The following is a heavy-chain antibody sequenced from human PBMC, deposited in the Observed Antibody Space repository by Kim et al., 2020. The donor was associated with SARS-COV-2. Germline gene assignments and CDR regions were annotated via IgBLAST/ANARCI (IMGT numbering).Heavy chain of an antibody. CDR2: IYSGGSST. D-gene: IGHD6-19*01. V-gene: IGHV3-23*03. CDR3: ALGRQWLGIDSHKFDY. J-gene: IGHJ4*02. CDR1: GFTFSSYA. Sequence: GGSLRLSCAASGFTFSSYAMSWVRQAPGKGLVWVSVIYSGGSSTYYADSVKGRFTISRDNSKNTLYLQMNSLRAEDTAVYYCALGRQWLGIDSHKFDYWGEGALVTVSS.